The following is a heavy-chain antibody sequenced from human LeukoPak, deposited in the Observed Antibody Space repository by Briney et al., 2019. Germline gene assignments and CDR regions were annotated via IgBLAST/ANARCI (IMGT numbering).Heavy chain of an antibody. Sequence: SETLSVTCTVSGGSFSSYYWSWIRQPRGKGLEWIGYIYYGGDTNYYPSLKSRVTISVDTSKNQFSLKLSSVTAADTAVFYCARSWGSSSGIDNWGQGTLVTVSS. CDR3: ARSWGSSSGIDN. J-gene: IGHJ4*02. CDR1: GGSFSSYY. CDR2: IYYGGDT. V-gene: IGHV4-59*01. D-gene: IGHD6-13*01.